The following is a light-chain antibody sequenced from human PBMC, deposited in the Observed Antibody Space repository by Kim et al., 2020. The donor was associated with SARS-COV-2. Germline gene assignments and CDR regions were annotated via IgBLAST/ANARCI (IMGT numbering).Light chain of an antibody. V-gene: IGKV1-5*03. J-gene: IGKJ3*01. CDR2: QAS. CDR1: QSDDGS. Sequence: DIRMTQSPSTLSASIGDRVTITCRASQSDDGSLAWYQQKPGKAPKLLIYQASTLNSGVPSRFSGGGSGTEFTLTISSLQPDDFATYYCQHYNSNFGPGTKVDIK. CDR3: QHYNSN.